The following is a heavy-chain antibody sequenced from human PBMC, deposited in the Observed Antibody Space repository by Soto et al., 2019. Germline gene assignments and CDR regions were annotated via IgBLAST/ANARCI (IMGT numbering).Heavy chain of an antibody. Sequence: EVQLVESGGGLVQPGGSLRLSCAASGFTFSSYWMSWVRQAPGKGLEWVANIKQDGSEKYYVDSVKGRFTISRDNAKNSLYLQMNSPRAEDTAVYYCARDRNWYDFWSGYSNYYYYMDVWGKGTTVTVSS. CDR2: IKQDGSEK. V-gene: IGHV3-7*01. CDR3: ARDRNWYDFWSGYSNYYYYMDV. D-gene: IGHD3-3*01. CDR1: GFTFSSYW. J-gene: IGHJ6*03.